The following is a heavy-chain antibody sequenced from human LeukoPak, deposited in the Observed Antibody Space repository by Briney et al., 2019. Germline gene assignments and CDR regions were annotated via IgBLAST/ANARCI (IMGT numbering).Heavy chain of an antibody. V-gene: IGHV4-39*01. CDR2: IYYSGST. J-gene: IGHJ4*02. D-gene: IGHD4-17*01. Sequence: SETLSLTCTVSGGSISSSSYYWGWVRQPPGKGLEWIVSIYYSGSTYYNPSLKSRLTISVDTSKNQFSLKLSSVTAADTAVYYCARGYGEHPDKYGYWGQGTLVTVSS. CDR3: ARGYGEHPDKYGY. CDR1: GGSISSSSYY.